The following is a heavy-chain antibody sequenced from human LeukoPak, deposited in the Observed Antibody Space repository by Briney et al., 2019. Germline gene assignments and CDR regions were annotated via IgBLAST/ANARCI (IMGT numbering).Heavy chain of an antibody. CDR2: IKSDGGAT. CDR3: TTDLGDYGDYVRC. D-gene: IGHD4-17*01. V-gene: IGHV3-15*01. J-gene: IGHJ4*02. Sequence: PGGSLRLSCAASGFTFSKAWMSWVRQAPGKGLEWVGRIKSDGGATDYAAPVQGRFTISRDDSKNTFFLQMNSLKAEDTAVYYCTTDLGDYGDYVRCWGQGTLVTVSS. CDR1: GFTFSKAW.